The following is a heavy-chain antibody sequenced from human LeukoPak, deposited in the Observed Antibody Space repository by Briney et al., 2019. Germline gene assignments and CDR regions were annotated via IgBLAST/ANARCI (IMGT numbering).Heavy chain of an antibody. Sequence: GASVKVSCTASGYTFTTYYMHWVRQAPGQGLEWMGIIDPSGGGTNYAQKFQGRVTMTRDTSTSTVYMELSSLRSEDTAVCYCASLGSGSSRIIDFDYWGQGTLVTVSS. CDR1: GYTFTTYY. J-gene: IGHJ4*02. D-gene: IGHD3-10*01. V-gene: IGHV1-46*01. CDR3: ASLGSGSSRIIDFDY. CDR2: IDPSGGGT.